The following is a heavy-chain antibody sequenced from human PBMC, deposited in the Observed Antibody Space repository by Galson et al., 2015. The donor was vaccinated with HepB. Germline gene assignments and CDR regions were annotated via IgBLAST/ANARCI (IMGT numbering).Heavy chain of an antibody. CDR2: ITPSGDTT. D-gene: IGHD3-3*01. CDR3: ARGIGFGDFWSGSIFDY. J-gene: IGHJ4*02. V-gene: IGHV1-46*01. CDR1: GYTFTSYY. Sequence: SVKVSCKASGYTFTSYYMHWLRQAPGQGPEWMGVITPSGDTTNCAQKFQGRVTMTRDTSTSTVYMELSSLRSEDTAVYYCARGIGFGDFWSGSIFDYWGQGTLVTVSS.